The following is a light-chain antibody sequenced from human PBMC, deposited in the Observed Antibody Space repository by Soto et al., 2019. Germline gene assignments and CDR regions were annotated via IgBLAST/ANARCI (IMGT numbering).Light chain of an antibody. J-gene: IGKJ1*01. V-gene: IGKV1-5*03. Sequence: IQMTQSTSTLAAYVGDRVTITCRASQSISSWLAWYQQKPGKAPKLLIYKASSLESGVPSRFSGSGSGTEFTLTISSLQPDDFATYYCQQYNSYWWTFGQGTKVEIK. CDR2: KAS. CDR1: QSISSW. CDR3: QQYNSYWWT.